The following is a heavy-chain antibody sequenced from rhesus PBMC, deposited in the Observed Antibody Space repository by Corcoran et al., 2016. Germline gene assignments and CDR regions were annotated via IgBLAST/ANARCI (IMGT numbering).Heavy chain of an antibody. Sequence: QVQLQESGPGLVKPSETLSLTCTVSGDSINGYYYVSWIRQPPGKGLEWIGGIYGNRATTYYNPSLKSRVTISKDTSKNQFSLKLSSVTAADAAVYSCARQQSTGGDPYYFDFWGQGVLVTVSS. CDR1: GDSINGYYY. CDR2: IYGNRATT. J-gene: IGHJ4*01. CDR3: ARQQSTGGDPYYFDF. V-gene: IGHV4-143*01. D-gene: IGHD3-34*01.